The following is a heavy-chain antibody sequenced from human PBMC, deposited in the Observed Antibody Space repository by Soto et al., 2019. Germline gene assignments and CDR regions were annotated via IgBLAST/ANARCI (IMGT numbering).Heavy chain of an antibody. CDR3: AKVVKYDVLTGYYKGPDYYGMDV. Sequence: GGSLRLSCAASGFTFSIYSMNWVHQAPGKGLEWVSLISGSGGSTHYADSVEGRFTISRDNSKNTLYLEMDSLRAEDTAVYYCAKVVKYDVLTGYYKGPDYYGMDVWGQGTTVTVSS. D-gene: IGHD3-9*01. V-gene: IGHV3-23*01. J-gene: IGHJ6*02. CDR2: ISGSGGST. CDR1: GFTFSIYS.